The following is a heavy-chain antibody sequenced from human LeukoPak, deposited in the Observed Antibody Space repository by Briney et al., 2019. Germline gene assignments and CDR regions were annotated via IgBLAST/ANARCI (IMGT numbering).Heavy chain of an antibody. Sequence: ASVSVSYKASGYTFTGYYMHWVRQAPGQGGEWMGWINPKSGGTNYAQKFQGRGNMTRETSISTAYMELSRLRSDDTAVYYCARDRIAVAGEFDYWGQGTLVTVSS. D-gene: IGHD6-19*01. V-gene: IGHV1-2*02. CDR1: GYTFTGYY. J-gene: IGHJ4*02. CDR3: ARDRIAVAGEFDY. CDR2: INPKSGGT.